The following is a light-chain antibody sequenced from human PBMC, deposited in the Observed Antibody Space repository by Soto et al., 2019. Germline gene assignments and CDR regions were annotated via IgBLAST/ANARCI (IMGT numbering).Light chain of an antibody. Sequence: EIVLTQSPATLSLSPGERATLSCRASQSVSSYLAWYQQKPGQAPRFLIYDPSNRATGIPARFSGSGSGTDFTLTISSLEPEDFAFYYCQQRSNWPWTFGQGTKVEIK. CDR3: QQRSNWPWT. CDR1: QSVSSY. CDR2: DPS. J-gene: IGKJ1*01. V-gene: IGKV3-11*01.